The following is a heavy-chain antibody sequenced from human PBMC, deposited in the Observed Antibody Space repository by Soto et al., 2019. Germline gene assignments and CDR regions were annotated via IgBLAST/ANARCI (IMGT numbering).Heavy chain of an antibody. CDR1: GGSISSYY. V-gene: IGHV4-59*01. CDR2: IYYSGST. Sequence: SETLSLTCTVSGGSISSYYWSWIRQPPGKGLEWIGYIYYSGSTNYNPSLKSRVTISVDTSKNQFSLKLSSVTAADTAVYYCARDRFQYYDYVWGSYDYYGMDVWGQGTTVTVSS. CDR3: ARDRFQYYDYVWGSYDYYGMDV. J-gene: IGHJ6*02. D-gene: IGHD3-16*01.